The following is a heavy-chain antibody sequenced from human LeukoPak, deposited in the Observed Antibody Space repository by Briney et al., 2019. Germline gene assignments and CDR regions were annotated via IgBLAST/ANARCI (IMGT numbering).Heavy chain of an antibody. CDR2: ISYDGSNK. V-gene: IGHV3-30*18. D-gene: IGHD3-10*01. Sequence: GRSLRLSCAASGLTFSSYGMHWVRQAPGKGLEWVAVISYDGSNKYYADSVKGRFTISRDNSKNTLYLQMNSLRAEDTAVYYCAKDDDDGSGSYWVYYYYGMDVWGKGTTVTVSS. CDR3: AKDDDDGSGSYWVYYYYGMDV. CDR1: GLTFSSYG. J-gene: IGHJ6*04.